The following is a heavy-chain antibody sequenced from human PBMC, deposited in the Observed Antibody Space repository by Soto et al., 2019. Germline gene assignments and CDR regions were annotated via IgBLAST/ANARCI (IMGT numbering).Heavy chain of an antibody. CDR1: GDSVSSNSAA. Sequence: SHTLSLTCAISGDSVSSNSAAWNWIRQSPSRGLEWLGRTYYRSKWYNYYAVSVKSRITINPDTSKNQFSLQLNSVTPEDTAVYYCARDPEYSSSSWAHDFDIWGQGTMVTAS. J-gene: IGHJ3*02. CDR2: TYYRSKWYN. V-gene: IGHV6-1*01. CDR3: ARDPEYSSSSWAHDFDI. D-gene: IGHD6-6*01.